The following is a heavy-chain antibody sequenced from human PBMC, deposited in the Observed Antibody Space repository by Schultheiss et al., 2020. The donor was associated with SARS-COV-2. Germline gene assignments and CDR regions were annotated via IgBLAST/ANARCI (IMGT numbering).Heavy chain of an antibody. Sequence: GGSLRLSCAASGFIFSDYWMSWVRQAPGKGLEWVARIKQDGSQKDYVESLKGRFTISRDNGKNSLYLQMNGLRAEDTAVYYCARFSGAYGGAVDMWGQGTRVTVSS. CDR2: IKQDGSQK. J-gene: IGHJ3*02. CDR1: GFIFSDYW. CDR3: ARFSGAYGGAVDM. V-gene: IGHV3-7*05. D-gene: IGHD1-26*01.